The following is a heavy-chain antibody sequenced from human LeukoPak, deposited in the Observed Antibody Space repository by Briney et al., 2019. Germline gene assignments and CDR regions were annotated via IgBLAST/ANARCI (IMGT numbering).Heavy chain of an antibody. V-gene: IGHV3-11*01. CDR2: ISSSGSTI. CDR3: ARDPATTTEPSGDY. J-gene: IGHJ4*02. D-gene: IGHD4-17*01. Sequence: PGGSLRLSCAASGFAFSDYYMSWIRQAPGKGLEWVSYISSSGSTIYYADSVKGRFTISRDNAKNSLYLQMNSLRAEDTAVYYCARDPATTTEPSGDYWGQGTLVTVSS. CDR1: GFAFSDYY.